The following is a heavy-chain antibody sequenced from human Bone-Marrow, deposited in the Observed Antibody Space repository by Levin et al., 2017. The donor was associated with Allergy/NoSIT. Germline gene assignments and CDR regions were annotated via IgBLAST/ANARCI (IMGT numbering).Heavy chain of an antibody. Sequence: GESLKISCKASGYTFIDYYIHWVRQAPGQGLEWMGRINPNSGGTNYAQKFQGRVTMTRDTSINTAYMDLSRLRSDDTAIYFCARVAIVRTLNWYDPWGQGTLVTVSS. V-gene: IGHV1-2*06. CDR3: ARVAIVRTLNWYDP. D-gene: IGHD1-26*01. CDR2: INPNSGGT. CDR1: GYTFIDYY. J-gene: IGHJ5*02.